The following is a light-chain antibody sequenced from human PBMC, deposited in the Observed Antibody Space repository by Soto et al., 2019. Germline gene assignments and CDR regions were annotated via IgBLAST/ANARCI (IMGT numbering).Light chain of an antibody. CDR1: QSVSTN. CDR3: QQYNNWPPQ. J-gene: IGKJ1*01. Sequence: EIVMTQSPATLSVSPGERSTLSCRASQSVSTNLAWYQQKPGQAPRRLIYGASTRATGIPARFSGSGSGTEFTLTISSLQSEEFAVYYCQQYNNWPPQFGQGTKVEIK. CDR2: GAS. V-gene: IGKV3-15*01.